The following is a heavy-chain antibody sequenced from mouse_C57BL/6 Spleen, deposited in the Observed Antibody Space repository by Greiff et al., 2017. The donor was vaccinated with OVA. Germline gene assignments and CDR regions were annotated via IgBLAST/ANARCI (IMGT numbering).Heavy chain of an antibody. CDR1: GYPFTRYW. D-gene: IGHD3-1*01. Sequence: VQLQQPGAELVMPGASVKLSCKASGYPFTRYWMHWVKQWPGQGLEWIGEIDPSASYTNYDQKFKGKSTLTVDKSSSTDYMQLSSLTSEDSEVYYCARSGGSAYYYAMDYWGQGTSVTVSS. V-gene: IGHV1-69*01. CDR2: IDPSASYT. J-gene: IGHJ4*01. CDR3: ARSGGSAYYYAMDY.